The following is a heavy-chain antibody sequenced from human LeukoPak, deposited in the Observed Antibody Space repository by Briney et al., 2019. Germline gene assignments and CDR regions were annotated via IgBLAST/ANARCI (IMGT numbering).Heavy chain of an antibody. V-gene: IGHV4-59*01. D-gene: IGHD6-13*01. CDR1: GGSISSYY. Sequence: PSETLSLTCTVSGGSISSYYWSWIRQPPGKGLEWIGYIYYSGSTNYNPSLKGRVTISVDTSKNQFSLKLSSVTAADTAVYYCARPICSSRAACAFDIWGQGTMVTVSS. CDR2: IYYSGST. CDR3: ARPICSSRAACAFDI. J-gene: IGHJ3*02.